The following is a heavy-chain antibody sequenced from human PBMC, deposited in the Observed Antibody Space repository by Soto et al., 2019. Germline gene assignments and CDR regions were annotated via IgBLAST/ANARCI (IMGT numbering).Heavy chain of an antibody. V-gene: IGHV4-59*01. CDR2: IYYSGST. Sequence: SETLSLTCTVSGGSISSYYWSWIRQPPGKGLEWIGYIYYSGSTNYDPSLKSRVTITVDTSKNQFSLKLSSVTAADTAVCYCARAGLLWFGELPELDYYGMDVWGQGTTVTVSS. D-gene: IGHD3-10*01. CDR1: GGSISSYY. CDR3: ARAGLLWFGELPELDYYGMDV. J-gene: IGHJ6*02.